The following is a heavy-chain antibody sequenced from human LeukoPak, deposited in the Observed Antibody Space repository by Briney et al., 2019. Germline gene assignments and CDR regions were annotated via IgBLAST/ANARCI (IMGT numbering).Heavy chain of an antibody. CDR3: ARSYGLGAADDALDI. Sequence: GKSLRLSCAASGFTFSSYAMHWVRQAPGKGLEWGALILYDGSNKYYADSVKGRFTISRDNSNNSLYLQMNSLRAEDTAVYYCARSYGLGAADDALDIWGQGTLVTVSS. D-gene: IGHD6-13*01. CDR1: GFTFSSYA. CDR2: ILYDGSNK. J-gene: IGHJ3*02. V-gene: IGHV3-30-3*01.